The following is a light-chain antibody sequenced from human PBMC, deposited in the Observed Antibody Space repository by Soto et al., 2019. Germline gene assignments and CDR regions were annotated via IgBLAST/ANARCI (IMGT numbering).Light chain of an antibody. CDR2: RND. J-gene: IGLJ2*01. CDR1: SSNIGNNY. CDR3: TTWDDSLSAVV. Sequence: QSVLTQPPSASGTPGQRVTISCSGSSSNIGNNYVHWYQQLPGTAPKLLIYRNDQRPSGVPDRFSGSKSGTSASLAISGLRSEDETDYYWTTWDDSLSAVVFGGGTKLTVL. V-gene: IGLV1-47*01.